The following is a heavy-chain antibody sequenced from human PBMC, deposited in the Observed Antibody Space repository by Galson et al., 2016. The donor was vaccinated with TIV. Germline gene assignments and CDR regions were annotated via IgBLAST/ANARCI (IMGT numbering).Heavy chain of an antibody. CDR3: ARRTLAVGTDANWFDP. D-gene: IGHD6-19*01. CDR1: GYTFTNYW. J-gene: IGHJ5*02. V-gene: IGHV5-10-1*01. Sequence: QSGAEVTKPGESLKISCKDSGYTFTNYWIAWLRQMPGKGLEWMGMIHPSDSYTNYSLSFQGHVTISADKSISTAYLQWSSLKASDSATYYCARRTLAVGTDANWFDPWGQGTLVTVSS. CDR2: IHPSDSYT.